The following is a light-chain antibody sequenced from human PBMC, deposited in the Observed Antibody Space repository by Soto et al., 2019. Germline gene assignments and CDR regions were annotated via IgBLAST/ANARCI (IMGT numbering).Light chain of an antibody. CDR1: ETVRNNY. V-gene: IGKV3-20*01. Sequence: EIVLTQSPGTLSLSPGERATLSCRASETVRNNYLAWYQQKPGQAPRLLIYNSSTRPAGIPDRFSGSGSGTDFILTISRLEPEDFALYFCQQYRDLPQTFGQGTRVEIK. CDR3: QQYRDLPQT. J-gene: IGKJ1*01. CDR2: NSS.